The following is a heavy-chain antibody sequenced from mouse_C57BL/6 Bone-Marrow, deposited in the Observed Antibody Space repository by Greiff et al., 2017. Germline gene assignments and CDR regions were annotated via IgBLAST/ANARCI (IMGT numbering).Heavy chain of an antibody. D-gene: IGHD1-1*01. J-gene: IGHJ4*01. CDR2: INPNNGGT. Sequence: EVQLQQSGPELVKPGASVKISCKASGYTFTDYYMNWVKQSHGKSLEWIGDINPNNGGTSYNQQFKGKATLTVDKSSSTAYMELRSLTSEDSAVYYCARSVFVYGSSYDAMDYWGQGTSVTVSS. V-gene: IGHV1-26*01. CDR3: ARSVFVYGSSYDAMDY. CDR1: GYTFTDYY.